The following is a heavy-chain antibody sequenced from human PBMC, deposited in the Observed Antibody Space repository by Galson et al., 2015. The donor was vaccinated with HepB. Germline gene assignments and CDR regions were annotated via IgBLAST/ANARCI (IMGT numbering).Heavy chain of an antibody. Sequence: SLRLSCAASGFTFSDYYMSWVRQAPGKGLEWVSGISESDGTTYYADSVKGRFTISRDNSKNTLYLQLNSLRAEDTAVYYCAREDNWNYWVYWGQGTLVTVSS. V-gene: IGHV3-23*01. CDR1: GFTFSDYY. CDR2: ISESDGTT. CDR3: AREDNWNYWVY. J-gene: IGHJ4*02. D-gene: IGHD1-7*01.